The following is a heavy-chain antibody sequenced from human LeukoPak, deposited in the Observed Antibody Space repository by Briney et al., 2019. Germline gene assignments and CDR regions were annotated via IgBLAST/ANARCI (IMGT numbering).Heavy chain of an antibody. V-gene: IGHV3-23*01. CDR2: ISGSGGST. CDR1: GFTSSSYA. D-gene: IGHD3-22*01. Sequence: QPGGSLRLSCAASGFTSSSYAMSWVRQAPGKGLEWVSAISGSGGSTYYADSVKGRFTISRDNSKNTLYLQMNSLRAEDTAVYYCAKDLDDSSGYYLDYWGQGTLVTASS. CDR3: AKDLDDSSGYYLDY. J-gene: IGHJ4*02.